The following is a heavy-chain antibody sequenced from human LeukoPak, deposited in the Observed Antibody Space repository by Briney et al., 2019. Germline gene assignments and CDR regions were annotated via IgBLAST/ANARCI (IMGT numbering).Heavy chain of an antibody. V-gene: IGHV3-33*01. Sequence: GGSLRLSCAASGFTFSSYGMHWVRQAPGKGLEWVAVIWYDGSNKYYADSVKGRFTISRDNSKNTLYLQMNSLRAEDTAVYYCARGNDAGSYYPFDYWGQGTLVTVSS. CDR2: IWYDGSNK. CDR1: GFTFSSYG. J-gene: IGHJ4*02. D-gene: IGHD1-26*01. CDR3: ARGNDAGSYYPFDY.